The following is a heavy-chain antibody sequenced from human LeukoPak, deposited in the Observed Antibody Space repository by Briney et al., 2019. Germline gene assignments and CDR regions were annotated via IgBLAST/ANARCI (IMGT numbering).Heavy chain of an antibody. CDR3: ARGVVVAGLRYYFDS. Sequence: SQTLSLTCTVSGGSISSGSYYWSWIRQPAGKGLEWIGRIYSTGSTKYSPSLESRLTMSLDTSKDQFSLKLTSATAADTAVYYCARGVVVAGLRYYFDSWGQGSLVSVSS. D-gene: IGHD6-19*01. J-gene: IGHJ4*02. V-gene: IGHV4-61*02. CDR1: GGSISSGSYY. CDR2: IYSTGST.